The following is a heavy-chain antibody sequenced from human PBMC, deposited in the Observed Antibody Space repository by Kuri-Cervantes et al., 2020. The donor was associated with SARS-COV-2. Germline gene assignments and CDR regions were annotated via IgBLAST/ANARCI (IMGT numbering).Heavy chain of an antibody. CDR1: GGSISSSSYY. CDR3: ARTNYYGSGRHIDH. CDR2: IYYSGST. D-gene: IGHD3-10*01. J-gene: IGHJ4*02. V-gene: IGHV4-39*07. Sequence: SETLSLTCTVSGGSISSSSYYWGWIRQPPGKGLEWIGSIYYSGSTYYNPSLKSRVSISMDTSKNQLSLKLTSVSAADTAVYYCARTNYYGSGRHIDHWGQGTPVTVSS.